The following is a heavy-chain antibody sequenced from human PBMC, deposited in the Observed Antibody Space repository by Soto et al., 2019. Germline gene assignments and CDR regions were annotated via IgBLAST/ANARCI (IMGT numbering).Heavy chain of an antibody. Sequence: SETLSLTCTVSGGSISSGGYYWSWIRQHPGKGLEWIGYIYYSGSTYYNPSLKSRVTISVDTSKNQFSLKLSYVTATDTAVYYWARAPSTRKYDWFDPWGQGTLITLSS. CDR3: ARAPSTRKYDWFDP. CDR2: IYYSGST. J-gene: IGHJ5*02. V-gene: IGHV4-31*03. CDR1: GGSISSGGYY.